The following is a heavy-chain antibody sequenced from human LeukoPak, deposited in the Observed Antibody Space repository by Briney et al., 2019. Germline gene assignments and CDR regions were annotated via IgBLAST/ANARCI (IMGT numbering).Heavy chain of an antibody. D-gene: IGHD3-3*01. V-gene: IGHV3-21*01. CDR1: GFTFSSYS. CDR3: ARKDLGGPIDY. CDR2: ISSSSSYI. J-gene: IGHJ4*02. Sequence: GGSLRLSCAASGFTFSSYSMNRVRQAPGKGLEWVSSISSSSSYIYYADSVKGRFTISRDNAKNSLYLQMNSLRAEDTAVYYCARKDLGGPIDYWGQGTLVTVSS.